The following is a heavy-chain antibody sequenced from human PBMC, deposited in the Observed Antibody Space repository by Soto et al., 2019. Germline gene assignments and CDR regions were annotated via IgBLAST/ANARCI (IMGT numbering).Heavy chain of an antibody. CDR3: ARYSAASGTYYFDY. J-gene: IGHJ4*01. CDR2: THHSRGT. V-gene: IGHV4-4*02. D-gene: IGHD6-13*01. Sequence: SETLSLTCAVSGDSIIDTHWWSWVRRPPGKGLEFIGETHHSRGTNYNPSLRSRVTMSLDKSKNQLSLILYSVTAADTGVYYCARYSAASGTYYFDYWGQGTLVTVSS. CDR1: GDSIIDTHW.